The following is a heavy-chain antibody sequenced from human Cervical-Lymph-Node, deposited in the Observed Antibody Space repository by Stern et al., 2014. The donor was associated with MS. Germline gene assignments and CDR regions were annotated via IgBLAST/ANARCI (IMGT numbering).Heavy chain of an antibody. CDR2: VLYSGST. V-gene: IGHV4-39*01. CDR3: AKIHRAFANQGH. CDR1: GGSINNNAYY. D-gene: IGHD3-16*01. Sequence: QLQLQESGPRLVTPSETLSLTCSVSGGSINNNAYYWGWIRQPPGKGLEWIGSVLYSGSTYYNPSLKSRATVSMDSSKTQFSLRLVSVTAADTAVYYCAKIHRAFANQGHWGQGVLVSVSS. J-gene: IGHJ1*01.